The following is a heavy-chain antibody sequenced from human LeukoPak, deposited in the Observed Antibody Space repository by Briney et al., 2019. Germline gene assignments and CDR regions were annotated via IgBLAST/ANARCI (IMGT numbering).Heavy chain of an antibody. V-gene: IGHV4-59*12. CDR1: GGSISSYY. CDR3: ARSSAPAHPIDY. CDR2: IYYSGST. J-gene: IGHJ4*02. Sequence: PSETLSLTCTVSGGSISSYYRSWIRQPPGKGLEWIGYIYYSGSTYYNPSLKSRVTISVDTSKNQFSLKLSSVTAADTAVYYCARSSAPAHPIDYWGQGTLVTVSS.